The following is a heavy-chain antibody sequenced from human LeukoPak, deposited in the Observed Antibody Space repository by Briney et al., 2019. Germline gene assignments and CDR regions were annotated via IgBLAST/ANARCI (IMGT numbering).Heavy chain of an antibody. D-gene: IGHD3-10*01. Sequence: GGSLRLSCAASGFTFSSYAMSWVRQAPGKGLEWVSAISGSGGSTYYADSVKGRFTISRDNSKNTLYLQMNSLRVEDTAVYYCAKHYGSGSYSTSDYWGQGTLVTVSS. CDR1: GFTFSSYA. V-gene: IGHV3-23*01. CDR3: AKHYGSGSYSTSDY. CDR2: ISGSGGST. J-gene: IGHJ4*02.